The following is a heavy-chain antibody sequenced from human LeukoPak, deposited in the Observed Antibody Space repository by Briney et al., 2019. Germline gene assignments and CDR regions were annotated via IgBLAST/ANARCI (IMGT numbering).Heavy chain of an antibody. CDR3: ARGPGSSGGAYVGDY. V-gene: IGHV3-21*06. Sequence: GGSLRLSCAASGFTFSAYSMNWVRQAPGKGLEWVSSISTGSSYIYYADSVKGRFTISRENAKSTLYLQMNGLRAEDTAVYYCARGPGSSGGAYVGDYWGHGTLVTVSS. J-gene: IGHJ4*01. D-gene: IGHD3-22*01. CDR2: ISTGSSYI. CDR1: GFTFSAYS.